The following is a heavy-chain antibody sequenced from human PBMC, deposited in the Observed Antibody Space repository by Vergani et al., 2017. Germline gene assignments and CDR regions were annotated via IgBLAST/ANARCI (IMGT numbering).Heavy chain of an antibody. CDR1: GGSISSSSYY. J-gene: IGHJ4*02. Sequence: QLQLQESGPGLVKPSETLSLTCTVSGGSISSSSYYWGWIRQPPGKGLEWIGSIYYSWSTYYNPSLKSRVTISVDTSKNQFSLKLSSVTAADTAVYYCARTAIAAAGIIDYWGQGTLVTVSS. D-gene: IGHD6-13*01. V-gene: IGHV4-39*01. CDR3: ARTAIAAAGIIDY. CDR2: IYYSWST.